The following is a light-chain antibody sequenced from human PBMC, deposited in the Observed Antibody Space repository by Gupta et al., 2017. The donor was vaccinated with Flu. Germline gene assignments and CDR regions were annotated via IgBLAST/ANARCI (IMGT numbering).Light chain of an antibody. CDR3: QQAYSFPLT. CDR2: PAS. V-gene: IGKV1-12*01. CDR1: QVIYSQ. Sequence: DIQMTQFPSYVSASVGDRVTVTCRASQVIYSQLGWYQQKPGKAPKLLIYPASTLQGGVPSRFSGSGSETDFTLTITSLQPEDAATYYCQQAYSFPLTFGGGSKVEIK. J-gene: IGKJ4*01.